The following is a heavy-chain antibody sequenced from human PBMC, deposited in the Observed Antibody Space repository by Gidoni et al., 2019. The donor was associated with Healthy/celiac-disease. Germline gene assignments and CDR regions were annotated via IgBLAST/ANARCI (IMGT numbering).Heavy chain of an antibody. CDR1: GYTVTSYG. CDR3: ARAGLYYYYYYMDV. V-gene: IGHV1-18*04. J-gene: IGHJ6*03. Sequence: HVQLVHSGAEVKKPRASVKFARKASGYTVTSYGISWVRQAPGQGLEWMGLISAYNGNTNYAQKLQGRVTMTTDTSTSTAYMELRSLRSDDTAVYYCARAGLYYYYYYMDVWGKGTTVTVSS. CDR2: ISAYNGNT.